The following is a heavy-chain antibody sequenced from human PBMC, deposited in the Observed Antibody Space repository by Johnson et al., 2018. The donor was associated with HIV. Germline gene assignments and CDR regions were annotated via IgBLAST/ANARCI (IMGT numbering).Heavy chain of an antibody. CDR2: IRYDGSNK. V-gene: IGHV3-30*02. J-gene: IGHJ3*01. D-gene: IGHD1-1*01. CDR1: GFTFSSYG. Sequence: QVQLVESGGGVVQPGGSLRLSCAASGFTFSSYGMHWVRQAPGKGLEWVAFIRYDGSNKYYADSVKGRFTISTDNSKNKMFVQMNSLRAEDTAVYYCARSGPNWAFDFWGQGTMVTVSS. CDR3: ARSGPNWAFDF.